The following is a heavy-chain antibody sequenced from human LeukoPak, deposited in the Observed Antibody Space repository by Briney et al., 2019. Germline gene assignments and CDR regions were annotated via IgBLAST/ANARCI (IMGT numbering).Heavy chain of an antibody. J-gene: IGHJ2*01. V-gene: IGHV3-21*04. Sequence: GGSLRLSCAASGFTFSSFSMIWVRQAPGKGLEWVSSTSSSSAYTFYAKSGKGRFTISRDNSKNTLYLQMNSLRAEDTAVYYCAKGRPGAYWYFDLWGRGTLVTVFS. CDR3: AKGRPGAYWYFDL. CDR2: TSSSSAYT. CDR1: GFTFSSFS.